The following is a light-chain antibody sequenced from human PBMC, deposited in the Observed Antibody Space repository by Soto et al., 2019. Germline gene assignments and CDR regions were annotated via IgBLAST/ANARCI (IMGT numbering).Light chain of an antibody. CDR2: DAS. CDR3: QQYDKVQLT. J-gene: IGKJ4*01. CDR1: EDISNY. Sequence: IQMTQSPSSLSASVGDRVTITCLASEDISNYLTWYQQKPGKAPKLLIYDASNLETGVPSRFSGSGSGTDFTFTISSLQPEDIATYYCQQYDKVQLTFGGGTKVEIK. V-gene: IGKV1-33*01.